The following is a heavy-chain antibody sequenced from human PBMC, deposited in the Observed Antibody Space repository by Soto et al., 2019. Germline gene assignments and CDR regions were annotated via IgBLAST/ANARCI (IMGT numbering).Heavy chain of an antibody. Sequence: GGSLRVSCAAAGLTFRGFGMHWVRQDPGKGLEWVAVIWYDGSNKYYADSVKGRFTISRDNSKSTLYLQMNSLRAQHRAVYYWPRNYRYFPIFTGNQHEYYHYGMDVSGEATTVTVPS. V-gene: IGHV3-33*01. J-gene: IGHJ6*01. D-gene: IGHD3-9*01. CDR2: IWYDGSNK. CDR1: GLTFRGFG. CDR3: PRNYRYFPIFTGNQHEYYHYGMDV.